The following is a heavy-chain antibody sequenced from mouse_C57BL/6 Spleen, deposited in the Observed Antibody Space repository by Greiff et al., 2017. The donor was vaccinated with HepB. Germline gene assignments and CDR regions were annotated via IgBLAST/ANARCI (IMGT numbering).Heavy chain of an antibody. CDR1: GYTFTSYT. V-gene: IGHV1-4*01. CDR3: ARSGVTTVGGPDD. D-gene: IGHD1-1*01. J-gene: IGHJ2*01. CDR2: INPSSGYT. Sequence: QVQLQQSGAELARPGASVKMSCKASGYTFTSYTMHWVKQRPGQGLEWIGYINPSSGYTKYNQKFKDKATLTADKSSSTAYMQLSSLTSEDSAVYYCARSGVTTVGGPDDWGQGTTLTVSA.